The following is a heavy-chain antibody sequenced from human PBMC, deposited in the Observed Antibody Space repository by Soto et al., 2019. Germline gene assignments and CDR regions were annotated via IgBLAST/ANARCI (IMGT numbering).Heavy chain of an antibody. V-gene: IGHV3-23*01. CDR1: GFTFSSYA. J-gene: IGHJ4*02. CDR3: ARRGSGSYYDY. Sequence: EVLLLESGGGLVQPGGSLRLSCAASGFTFSSYAMRWVRQAPGKGLEWVSAISGSGDSTYYADSVKGRFTISRDNSKNTLYLQMNSLRAEDTAKYYCARRGSGSYYDYWGQGTLVTVSS. CDR2: ISGSGDST. D-gene: IGHD1-26*01.